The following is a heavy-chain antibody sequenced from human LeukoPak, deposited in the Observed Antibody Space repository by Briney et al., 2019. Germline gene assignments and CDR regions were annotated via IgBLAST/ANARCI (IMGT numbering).Heavy chain of an antibody. V-gene: IGHV4-39*01. CDR2: IYYSGST. D-gene: IGHD6-13*01. Sequence: SETLSLTCTVSGGSISSSSYYWGWIRQPPGKGLEWIGSIYYSGSTYYNPSLKSRVTISVDTSENQFSLKLSSVTAADTAVYYCARHGDSSSWYPTGYFDLWGRGTLVTVSS. CDR1: GGSISSSSYY. J-gene: IGHJ2*01. CDR3: ARHGDSSSWYPTGYFDL.